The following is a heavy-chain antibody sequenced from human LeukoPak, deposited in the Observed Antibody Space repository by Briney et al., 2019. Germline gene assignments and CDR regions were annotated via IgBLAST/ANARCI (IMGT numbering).Heavy chain of an antibody. Sequence: ASVKVSCKASGYSFTSYGISWVRQAPGQGLEWMGWISAYNGNTNYAQKFQGRVTMTTDASTTTAHMELRSLRSDDTAVYYCARQRRWNYAFDPWGQGTLVTVSS. CDR3: ARQRRWNYAFDP. V-gene: IGHV1-18*01. J-gene: IGHJ5*02. CDR1: GYSFTSYG. CDR2: ISAYNGNT. D-gene: IGHD1-7*01.